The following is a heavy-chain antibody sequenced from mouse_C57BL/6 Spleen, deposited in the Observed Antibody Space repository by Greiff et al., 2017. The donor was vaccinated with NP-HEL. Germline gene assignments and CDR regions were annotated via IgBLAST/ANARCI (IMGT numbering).Heavy chain of an antibody. V-gene: IGHV5-4*01. D-gene: IGHD2-3*01. CDR2: ISDGGSYT. CDR1: GFTFSSYA. CDR3: ARFYDGYYYFDY. Sequence: EVQRVESGGGLVKPGGSLKLSCAASGFTFSSYAMSWVRQTPEKRLEWVATISDGGSYTYYPDNVKGRFTISRDNAKNNLYLQMSHLKSEDTAMYYCARFYDGYYYFDYWGQGTTLTVSS. J-gene: IGHJ2*01.